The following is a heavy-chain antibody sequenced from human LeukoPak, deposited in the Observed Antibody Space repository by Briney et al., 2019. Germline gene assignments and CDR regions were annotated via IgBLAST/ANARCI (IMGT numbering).Heavy chain of an antibody. Sequence: GGSFRLSCSASGFTFSSYAIHWVRQAPGKGLDYVSAIGSDGDNSYYADSVKGRFTISRDNSKNTVYLQMSSLRPEDTAVYYCVKAGPGYCSSTSCYNFEYWGQGTLVTVSS. CDR3: VKAGPGYCSSTSCYNFEY. CDR2: IGSDGDNS. CDR1: GFTFSSYA. J-gene: IGHJ4*02. V-gene: IGHV3-64D*06. D-gene: IGHD2-2*03.